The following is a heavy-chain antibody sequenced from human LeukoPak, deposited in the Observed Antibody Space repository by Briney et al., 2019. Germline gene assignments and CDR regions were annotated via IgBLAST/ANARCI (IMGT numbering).Heavy chain of an antibody. CDR2: IYSGGST. J-gene: IGHJ4*02. V-gene: IGHV3-53*01. CDR1: GFSFSNYA. Sequence: GGSLRLSCAASGFSFSNYAMTWVRQAPGKGLEWVSVIYSGGSTYYADSVKGRFTISRDNSKNTLYLQMNSLRAEDTAVYYCAREPHGRGLDYWGQGTLVTVSS. CDR3: AREPHGRGLDY. D-gene: IGHD3-10*01.